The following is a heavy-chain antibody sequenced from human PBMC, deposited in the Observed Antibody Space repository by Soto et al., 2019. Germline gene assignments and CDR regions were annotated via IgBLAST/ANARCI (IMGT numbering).Heavy chain of an antibody. CDR2: ISGSGGST. CDR1: GFTFSHYR. D-gene: IGHD6-6*01. J-gene: IGHJ4*02. Sequence: GGSLRLSCAASGFTFSHYRMHWVRQAPGKGLVWVSRISGSGGSTYYADSVKGRFTISRDNSENTLYLQMNSLRAEDTAVYYCAKDPGSSGSFDYWGQGTLVTVSS. CDR3: AKDPGSSGSFDY. V-gene: IGHV3-23*01.